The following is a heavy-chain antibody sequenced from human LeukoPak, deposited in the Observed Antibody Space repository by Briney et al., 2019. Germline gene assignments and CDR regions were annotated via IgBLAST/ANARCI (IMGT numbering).Heavy chain of an antibody. J-gene: IGHJ5*02. CDR3: ARGGYYGSGNDFRFDP. V-gene: IGHV4-61*01. CDR1: GGSISSGSYY. Sequence: SQTLSLTCTVSGGSISSGSYYWSWIRQPPGKGLEWIGYIYYSGSTNYKPSLKSRVTISVDTSKNQFSLKLSSVTAADTAVYYCARGGYYGSGNDFRFDPWGQGTLVTVSS. CDR2: IYYSGST. D-gene: IGHD3-10*01.